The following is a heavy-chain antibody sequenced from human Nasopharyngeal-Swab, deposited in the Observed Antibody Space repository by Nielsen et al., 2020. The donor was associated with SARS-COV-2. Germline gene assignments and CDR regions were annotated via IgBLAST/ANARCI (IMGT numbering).Heavy chain of an antibody. V-gene: IGHV3-9*01. Sequence: SLKISCTASGFTFDDYGMNWVRQAPGKGLEWVSGISWNSGSIAYADSVKGRFTISRDNAKNSLYLQMNSLRAEDTALYYCAKDGQRPLYYYAMDVWGQGTTVTVSS. CDR3: AKDGQRPLYYYAMDV. CDR2: ISWNSGSI. CDR1: GFTFDDYG. D-gene: IGHD1-1*01. J-gene: IGHJ6*02.